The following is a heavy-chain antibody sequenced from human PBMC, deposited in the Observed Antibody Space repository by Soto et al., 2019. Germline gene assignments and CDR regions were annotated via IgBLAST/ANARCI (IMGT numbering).Heavy chain of an antibody. D-gene: IGHD6-19*01. CDR1: GFTFSSYA. CDR2: ISGSGVST. J-gene: IGHJ4*02. V-gene: IGHV3-23*01. CDR3: AKEVGYSSGYDYFDY. Sequence: EVQLLGSGGGLVQPGGSLRLSCAASGFTFSSYAMSWVRQAPGKGLEWVSGISGSGVSTHYADSVKGRFTISRDNSKNTLYLQMNSLRAEDTAVYHCAKEVGYSSGYDYFDYWGQGTLVTVSS.